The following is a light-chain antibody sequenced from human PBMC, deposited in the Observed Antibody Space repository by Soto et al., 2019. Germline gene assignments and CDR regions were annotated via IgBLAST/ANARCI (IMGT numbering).Light chain of an antibody. Sequence: DIPMTQSPSTLSASVGDRVTITCRASQSIFTWLAWYQQKPGKAPNLLIYRASSLESGVPSRFSGSGSGSEFTLTINNLQSDDFATYYCQQYNDYPWTFGQGTKLEIK. CDR1: QSIFTW. CDR3: QQYNDYPWT. V-gene: IGKV1-5*03. J-gene: IGKJ1*01. CDR2: RAS.